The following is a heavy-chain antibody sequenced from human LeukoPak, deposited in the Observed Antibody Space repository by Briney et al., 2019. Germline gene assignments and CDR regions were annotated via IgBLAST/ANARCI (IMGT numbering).Heavy chain of an antibody. V-gene: IGHV1-2*02. D-gene: IGHD1-26*01. CDR2: INPDSGDT. Sequence: ASVKVSCKTSGYTFTTYYIHWVRRAPGQGLECMGWINPDSGDTHYEQKFRGTLTMTRDTSISTVYMELSGLTSDDTAAYYCARDHNGSCDYWGQGTLVSVSS. CDR3: ARDHNGSCDY. CDR1: GYTFTTYY. J-gene: IGHJ4*02.